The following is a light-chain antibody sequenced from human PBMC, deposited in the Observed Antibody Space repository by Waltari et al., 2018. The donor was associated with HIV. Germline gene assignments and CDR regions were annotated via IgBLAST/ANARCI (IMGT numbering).Light chain of an antibody. CDR1: SSHLGSTY. J-gene: IGLJ3*02. Sequence: QSVLPPPPSVSAAPGQKVTISCSGRSSHLGSTYVSWYQQLPGTAPKLRSYDNNKRPSGIPDRFSGSKSGTSATLGITGLQTGDEADYYCGTWDSSLSADVFGGGTKLTVL. V-gene: IGLV1-51*01. CDR2: DNN. CDR3: GTWDSSLSADV.